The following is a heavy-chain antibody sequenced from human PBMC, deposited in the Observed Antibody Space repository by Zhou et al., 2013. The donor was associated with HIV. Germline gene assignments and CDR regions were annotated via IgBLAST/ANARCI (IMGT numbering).Heavy chain of an antibody. V-gene: IGHV1-18*01. CDR1: GYTLSDYG. Sequence: QVHLVQSGVEVKKPGASVKVSCKASGYTLSDYGVSWVRQAPGQGLEWMGWISGNIGSTNFAPKFLGRVALTTDTSTSTAYMELKNLRSDDTAVYFCARATASSWYGYFDYWGQGTLVTVSS. D-gene: IGHD6-13*01. J-gene: IGHJ4*02. CDR3: ARATASSWYGYFDY. CDR2: ISGNIGST.